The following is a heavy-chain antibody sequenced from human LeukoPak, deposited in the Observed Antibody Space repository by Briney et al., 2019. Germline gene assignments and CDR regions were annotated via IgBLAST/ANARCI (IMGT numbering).Heavy chain of an antibody. J-gene: IGHJ4*02. D-gene: IGHD2-2*01. CDR1: GGSFSGYY. CDR2: INHSGST. CDR3: ARKVPAAKGPFDY. V-gene: IGHV4-34*01. Sequence: SETVSHTCAVYGGSFSGYYWSWIRQSPGKGLEWIGEINHSGSTNYNPSLKSRVTISVDTSKNQFSLKLSSVTAADTAVYYCARKVPAAKGPFDYWGQGTLVTVSS.